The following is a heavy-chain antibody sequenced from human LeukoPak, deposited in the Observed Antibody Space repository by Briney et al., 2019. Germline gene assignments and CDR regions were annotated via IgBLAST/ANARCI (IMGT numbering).Heavy chain of an antibody. CDR3: ARAADYYGSGSSDY. D-gene: IGHD3-10*01. CDR2: MNPNSGNT. CDR1: GYTFTSYD. Sequence: ASVKVSCKASGYTFTSYDINWVRQATGQGLEWMGWMNPNSGNTGYAQKFQGRVTMTRNTSISTAYMELSSLRSEDTAVYYCARAADYYGSGSSDYWGQGTLVTVSS. J-gene: IGHJ4*02. V-gene: IGHV1-8*01.